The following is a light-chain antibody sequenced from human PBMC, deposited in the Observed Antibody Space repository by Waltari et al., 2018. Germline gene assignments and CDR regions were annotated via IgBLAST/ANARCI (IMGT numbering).Light chain of an antibody. CDR2: AAS. J-gene: IGKJ2*01. Sequence: DIQMTQSPPSLSASVGDTVTMTCRASQSVSNYLTWFQQKPGEAPKLLIHAASSLGFGVPSRVSGSGSETDFTLTIAGLQREDVGTYYCQQTYTVPRSFGQGTKVE. CDR1: QSVSNY. V-gene: IGKV1-39*01. CDR3: QQTYTVPRS.